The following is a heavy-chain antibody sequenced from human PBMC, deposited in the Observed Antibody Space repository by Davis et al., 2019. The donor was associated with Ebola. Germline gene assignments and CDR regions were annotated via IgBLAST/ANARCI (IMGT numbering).Heavy chain of an antibody. J-gene: IGHJ4*02. D-gene: IGHD3-9*01. CDR2: INAGNGNT. V-gene: IGHV1-3*01. CDR3: ARERFYDILTGYYSGLSTLGEFDY. Sequence: AASVKVSCKASGYTFTSYAMHLVRQAPGQRVEWMGWINAGNGNTKYSQKFQGRVTITRDTSASTAYMELSSLRSEDTAVYYCARERFYDILTGYYSGLSTLGEFDYWGQGTLVTVSS. CDR1: GYTFTSYA.